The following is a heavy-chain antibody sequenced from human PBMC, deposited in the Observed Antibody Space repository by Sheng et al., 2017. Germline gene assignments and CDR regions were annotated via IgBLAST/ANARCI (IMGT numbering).Heavy chain of an antibody. Sequence: QLQLQESGPGLVKPSETLSLTCTVSGGSISSSSYYWGWIRQPPGKGLEWIGSIYYSGSTYYNPSLKSRVTISVDTSKNQFSLKLSSVTAADTAVYYCARVEGYCTNGVCSKDFDYWGQGTLVTVSS. CDR2: IYYSGST. D-gene: IGHD2-8*01. J-gene: IGHJ4*02. CDR3: ARVEGYCTNGVCSKDFDY. V-gene: IGHV4-39*07. CDR1: GGSISSSSYY.